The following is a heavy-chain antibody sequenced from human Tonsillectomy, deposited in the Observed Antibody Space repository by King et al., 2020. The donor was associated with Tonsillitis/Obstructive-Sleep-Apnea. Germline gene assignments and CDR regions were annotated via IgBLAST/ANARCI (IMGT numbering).Heavy chain of an antibody. V-gene: IGHV4-31*03. CDR3: ARDPLSWYFDL. CDR1: GGSINNGGYY. CDR2: IYHSGST. J-gene: IGHJ2*01. Sequence: LQLQESGPGLVKPSQTLSLTCTVSGGSINNGGYYWSWIRQHPGKGLEWIGYIYHSGSTYYNPSLKSRVTISVDTSKNQFSLKLSSVTAADTAVYYCARDPLSWYFDLWGRGTLVTVSS.